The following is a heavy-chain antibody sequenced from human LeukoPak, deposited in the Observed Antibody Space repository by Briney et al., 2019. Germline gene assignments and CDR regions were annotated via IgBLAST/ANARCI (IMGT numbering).Heavy chain of an antibody. Sequence: GASVKVSCKASGYTFTGYYIHWVRQAPGQGLEWMGWINSDTGGTIYAQNFQGRVTMTRDTSTTTAYMELISLKSDDTAFYYCARDTITVTTPYFDCWGQGTLVTVPS. D-gene: IGHD4-17*01. CDR2: INSDTGGT. V-gene: IGHV1-2*02. CDR1: GYTFTGYY. J-gene: IGHJ4*02. CDR3: ARDTITVTTPYFDC.